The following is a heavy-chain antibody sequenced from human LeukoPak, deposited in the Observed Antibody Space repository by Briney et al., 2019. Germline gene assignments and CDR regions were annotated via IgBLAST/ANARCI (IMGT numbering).Heavy chain of an antibody. CDR1: RYTFTSYG. D-gene: IGHD3-3*01. CDR2: ISAYNGNT. V-gene: IGHV1-18*01. Sequence: ASVKVSCKASRYTFTSYGISWVRQAPGQGLEWMGWISAYNGNTNYAQKLQGRVTMTTDTSTSTAYMELRSLRSDDTAVYYCARVGVGGDFWSGYPYDWFDPWGQGTLVTVSS. J-gene: IGHJ5*02. CDR3: ARVGVGGDFWSGYPYDWFDP.